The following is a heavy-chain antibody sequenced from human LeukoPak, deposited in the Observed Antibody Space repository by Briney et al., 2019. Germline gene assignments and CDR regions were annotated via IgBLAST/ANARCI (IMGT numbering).Heavy chain of an antibody. J-gene: IGHJ4*02. CDR3: ARYYGSGSYLDPLYYFDY. D-gene: IGHD3-10*01. CDR1: GYTFTSYY. V-gene: IGHV1-46*01. Sequence: ASVKVSCKASGYTFTSYYMHWVRQAPGQGLEWMGIINPSGGSTSYAQKFQGRVTMTRDMSTSTVYMELSSLRSEDTAVYYCARYYGSGSYLDPLYYFDYWGQGTLVTVSS. CDR2: INPSGGST.